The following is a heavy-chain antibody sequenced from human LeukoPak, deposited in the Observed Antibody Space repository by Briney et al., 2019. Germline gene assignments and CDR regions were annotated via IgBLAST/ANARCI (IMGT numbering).Heavy chain of an antibody. CDR1: GYTFTDYY. CDR2: INPNSGGT. D-gene: IGHD4-23*01. J-gene: IGHJ2*01. CDR3: ARHPGKVTNDWYFDL. V-gene: IGHV1-2*02. Sequence: ASVTVSCKASGYTFTDYYMHWVRQAPGQGLEWMGWINPNSGGTNYVQKFQGRVTMTRDTSITTAYMDLSRLSSDDRAVYYCARHPGKVTNDWYFDLWGRGTLVTVCS.